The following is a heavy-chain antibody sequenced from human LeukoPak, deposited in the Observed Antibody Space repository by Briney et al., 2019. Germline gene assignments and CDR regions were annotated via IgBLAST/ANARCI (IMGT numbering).Heavy chain of an antibody. V-gene: IGHV3-30-3*01. CDR3: AREVRDTSAVTPLVGFDY. Sequence: GGSLRLSCAASGFTFSSFAVHWVRQAPGKGLEWVAVITWHGVTKFADSVKGRFTISRDESKNTLYLQMSSLRTEDTAVYYCAREVRDTSAVTPLVGFDYWGQGTLVTVSS. CDR1: GFTFSSFA. D-gene: IGHD3-16*02. J-gene: IGHJ4*02. CDR2: ITWHGVT.